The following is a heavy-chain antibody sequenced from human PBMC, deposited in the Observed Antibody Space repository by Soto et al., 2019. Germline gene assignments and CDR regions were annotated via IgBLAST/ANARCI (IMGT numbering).Heavy chain of an antibody. D-gene: IGHD2-2*01. Sequence: SVKVSCKDSGYTFTSYGISWVRQAPGQGLEWMGWISAYNGNTNYAQKLQGRVTMTTDTSTSTAYMELRSLRSDDTAAYYCARDYLSQAAAYAYFDYWGQGTLVTVSS. V-gene: IGHV1-18*04. CDR1: GYTFTSYG. CDR3: ARDYLSQAAAYAYFDY. CDR2: ISAYNGNT. J-gene: IGHJ4*02.